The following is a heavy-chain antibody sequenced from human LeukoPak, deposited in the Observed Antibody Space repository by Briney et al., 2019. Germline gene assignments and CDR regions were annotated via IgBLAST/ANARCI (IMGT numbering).Heavy chain of an antibody. J-gene: IGHJ4*02. CDR1: GFTFSSYW. D-gene: IGHD6-13*01. V-gene: IGHV3-7*04. CDR2: IRQDGSEK. CDR3: ARIRGIAAAGDY. Sequence: PGGSLRLSCAASGFTFSSYWMSWVRQAPGKGLEWVANIRQDGSEKNYVDSVKGRFTISRDNAKNSLYLEMNSLRAEDTGVYYCARIRGIAAAGDYWGQGTLVTVSS.